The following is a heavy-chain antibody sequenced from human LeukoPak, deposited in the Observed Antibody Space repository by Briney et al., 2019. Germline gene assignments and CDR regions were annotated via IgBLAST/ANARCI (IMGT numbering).Heavy chain of an antibody. CDR2: IHYTGKT. D-gene: IGHD1-26*01. CDR3: ARRGAGLNWFDP. Sequence: SETLSLTCTVSGGSISNSAYYWGWLRQPPGKGLEWIGSIHYTGKTYYNPSLKSRVTVSVDTSKNHFSLKMTSVTAADTAVYYCARRGAGLNWFDPWGQCTLVTVSS. CDR1: GGSISNSAYY. V-gene: IGHV4-39*02. J-gene: IGHJ5*02.